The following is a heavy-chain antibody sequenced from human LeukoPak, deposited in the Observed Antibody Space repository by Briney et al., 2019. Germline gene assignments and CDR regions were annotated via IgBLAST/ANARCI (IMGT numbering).Heavy chain of an antibody. Sequence: PSETLSLTCTVSGGSVSSGSYYWSWIRQPPGKGLEWIGYIYYSGSTNYNPSLKSRVTISVDTSKNQFSLKLSSVTAADTAVYYCVRAKTGRALDYWGQGTLVTVSS. CDR1: GGSVSSGSYY. D-gene: IGHD3-9*01. V-gene: IGHV4-61*01. CDR3: VRAKTGRALDY. J-gene: IGHJ4*02. CDR2: IYYSGST.